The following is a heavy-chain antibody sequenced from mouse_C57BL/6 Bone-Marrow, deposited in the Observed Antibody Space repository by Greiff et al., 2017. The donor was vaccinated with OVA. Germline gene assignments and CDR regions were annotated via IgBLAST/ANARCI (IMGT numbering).Heavy chain of an antibody. CDR3: ARQNGNWFAY. V-gene: IGHV5-17*01. CDR1: GFTFSDYG. J-gene: IGHJ3*01. CDR2: ISSGRSTI. Sequence: DVMLVESGGGLVKPGGSLKLSCAASGFTFSDYGMHWVRQAPEKGLEWVAYISSGRSTIYYADTVKGRFTISRDNAKNTLFLQMTSLRSEDTAMYYCARQNGNWFAYWGQGTLVTVSA.